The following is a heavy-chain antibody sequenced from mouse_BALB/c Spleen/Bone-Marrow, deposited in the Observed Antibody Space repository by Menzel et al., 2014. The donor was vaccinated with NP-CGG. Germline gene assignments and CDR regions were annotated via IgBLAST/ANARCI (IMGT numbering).Heavy chain of an antibody. CDR2: IWGGGST. V-gene: IGHV2-2*02. J-gene: IGHJ1*01. D-gene: IGHD1-1*01. Sequence: QVQLQQSGPGLVQPSQSLSITCTVSGFSLTTYGVHWVRQSPGKGLEWLGVIWGGGSTDYNAAFISRLSISKDNSKSQVFFKMNSLQANDTAIYYCARINYGSRRYWYFDVWGAGTTVTVSS. CDR3: ARINYGSRRYWYFDV. CDR1: GFSLTTYG.